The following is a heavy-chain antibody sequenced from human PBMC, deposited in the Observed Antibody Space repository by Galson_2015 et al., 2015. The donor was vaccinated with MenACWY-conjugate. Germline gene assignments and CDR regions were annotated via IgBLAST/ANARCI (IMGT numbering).Heavy chain of an antibody. CDR3: ARRGSTLDGRPGWFGP. CDR2: ISSDSSYI. Sequence: SLRLSCAASGFTFSTYSMNWVRQAPGKGLEWVSSISSDSSYIYYADSVKGRFTISRDNAKDSVYLQMNSLRAEDTAVYYCARRGSTLDGRPGWFGPWGQGTLVTVSS. J-gene: IGHJ5*02. V-gene: IGHV3-21*01. D-gene: IGHD5/OR15-5a*01. CDR1: GFTFSTYS.